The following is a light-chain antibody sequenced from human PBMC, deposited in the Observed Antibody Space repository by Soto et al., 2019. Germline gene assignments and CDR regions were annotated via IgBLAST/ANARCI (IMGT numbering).Light chain of an antibody. CDR3: QQYNSYST. V-gene: IGKV1-5*01. CDR1: QSISTW. Sequence: DIQMTQSPSTPSASLLDRVTMXCRASQSISTWLARYQQKPGKAPSLLISDVSSLERGVPSRFSGSGSGTEFTLTISSLQPDDFATYYCQQYNSYSTFGQGTKVDIK. J-gene: IGKJ1*01. CDR2: DVS.